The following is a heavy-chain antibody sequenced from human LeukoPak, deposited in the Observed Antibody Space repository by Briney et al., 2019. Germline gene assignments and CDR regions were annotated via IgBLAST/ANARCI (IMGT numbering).Heavy chain of an antibody. Sequence: PSETLSLTCTVSDDTITSYYWNWIRKPPGKGLEWIGYIYYSGSTNFNPSLKSRGTMSIDTSKNQISLKLSSVTAADTAVYYCASAEPRGSNWYPYWGQGTLVTVSP. CDR2: IYYSGST. V-gene: IGHV4-59*01. CDR3: ASAEPRGSNWYPY. D-gene: IGHD6-13*01. CDR1: DDTITSYY. J-gene: IGHJ4*02.